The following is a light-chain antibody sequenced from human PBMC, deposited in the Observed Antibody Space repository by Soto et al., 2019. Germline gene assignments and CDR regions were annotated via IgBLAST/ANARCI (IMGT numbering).Light chain of an antibody. Sequence: IALTQSPGTLSLSPGDRATLSCRARQSVPNNYIAWYQQKPRQAPRLLIYGASRRATGIPDRFSGSGSGTDFTLTINRLAPEDSAMYYCQQYGSSPYNFGQGSKQEIK. V-gene: IGKV3-20*01. J-gene: IGKJ2*01. CDR1: QSVPNNY. CDR2: GAS. CDR3: QQYGSSPYN.